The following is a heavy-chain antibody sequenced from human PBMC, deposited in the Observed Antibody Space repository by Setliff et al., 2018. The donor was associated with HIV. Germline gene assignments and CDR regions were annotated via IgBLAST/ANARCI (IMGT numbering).Heavy chain of an antibody. Sequence: PSETLSLTCTVFGGSISERGFYWDWIRQSPGTGLEWIGSLHSDGTTYDNASLRSRLTMSVDTSKNQFSLRLTSVTAADTAIYYCVRMFNKFDSGFYYRGLDIWGQGTVVT. J-gene: IGHJ3*02. V-gene: IGHV4-39*01. CDR1: GGSISERGFY. CDR3: VRMFNKFDSGFYYRGLDI. D-gene: IGHD3-22*01. CDR2: LHSDGTT.